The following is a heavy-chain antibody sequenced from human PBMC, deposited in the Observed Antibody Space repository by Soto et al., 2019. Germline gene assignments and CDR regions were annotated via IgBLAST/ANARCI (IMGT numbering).Heavy chain of an antibody. D-gene: IGHD2-15*01. CDR2: ISGSSTYT. V-gene: IGHV3-21*01. CDR1: GFTFSSYA. J-gene: IGHJ4*02. Sequence: GGSLRLSCAASGFTFSSYAMSWVRQAPGKGLEWVSAISGSSTYTYYAASVKGRFTISRDNAKNSLYLQMNSLRAEDTAVYYCARVGSPGYCSGGYCPPPDYWGQGTLVTVSS. CDR3: ARVGSPGYCSGGYCPPPDY.